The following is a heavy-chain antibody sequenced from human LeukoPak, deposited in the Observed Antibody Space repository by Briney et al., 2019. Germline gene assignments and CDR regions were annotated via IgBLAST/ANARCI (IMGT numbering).Heavy chain of an antibody. J-gene: IGHJ3*01. D-gene: IGHD4-17*01. Sequence: PGRSLRLSCAASGFTFSTYAMHWVRQAPGKGLEYVSAISSNGGSTYYAKSVKGRFTISRDNSKNTLSLQMGSLRAEDMAVYFCARVGDNDAFDVWGQGTMVTVSS. CDR3: ARVGDNDAFDV. V-gene: IGHV3-64*01. CDR2: ISSNGGST. CDR1: GFTFSTYA.